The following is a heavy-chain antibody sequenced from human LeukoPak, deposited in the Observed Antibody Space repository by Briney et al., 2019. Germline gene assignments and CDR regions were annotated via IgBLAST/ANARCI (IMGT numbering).Heavy chain of an antibody. D-gene: IGHD5-12*01. V-gene: IGHV1-2*02. CDR2: ISPKSGGT. CDR3: ARRMGSGYDFGY. J-gene: IGHJ4*02. Sequence: ASVTVSFTASGYTFSVHYIHWVRQAPGQGLEWMGWISPKSGGTNYAQKFQGRVTMTRDTSISTAYMELSSLRPDDTAVYYCARRMGSGYDFGYWGQGTLVIVSS. CDR1: GYTFSVHY.